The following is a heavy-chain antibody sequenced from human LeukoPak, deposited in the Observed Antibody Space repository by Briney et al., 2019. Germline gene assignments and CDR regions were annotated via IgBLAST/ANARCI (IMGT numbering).Heavy chain of an antibody. CDR2: ISGSASST. J-gene: IGHJ4*02. D-gene: IGHD2-8*01. CDR3: AKDSRGSYARTADY. V-gene: IGHV3-23*01. CDR1: GFTVSSNY. Sequence: GGSLRLSCAASGFTVSSNYMSWVRQAPGKGLEWVSTISGSASSTYYADSVRGRFTISRDNSKNTLYLQMNSLRAEDTAVYYCAKDSRGSYARTADYWGQGTLVTVSS.